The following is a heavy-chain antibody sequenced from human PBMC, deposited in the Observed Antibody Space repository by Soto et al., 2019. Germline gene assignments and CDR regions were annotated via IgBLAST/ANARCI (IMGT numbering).Heavy chain of an antibody. D-gene: IGHD1-26*01. CDR3: ARHPVSGSYAYYYGMDV. CDR2: IIPIFGTA. CDR1: GGTFSSYA. V-gene: IGHV1-69*12. J-gene: IGHJ6*02. Sequence: QVQLVQSGAEVKKPGSSVKVSCKASGGTFSSYAISWVRQAPGQGLEWMGGIIPIFGTANYAQKCQGTVTITADESTSTAYTELSSLTSEDTAVYYCARHPVSGSYAYYYGMDVWGQGTTVTVSS.